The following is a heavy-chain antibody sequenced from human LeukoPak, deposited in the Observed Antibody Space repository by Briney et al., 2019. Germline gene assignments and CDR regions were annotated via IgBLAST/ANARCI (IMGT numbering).Heavy chain of an antibody. D-gene: IGHD3-10*01. Sequence: GGSLRLSCAASGFTFSSYLMHWVRQAPGKGLVWVSRINSDGSDTGYADSVKGRFTISRDNAKNTLHLQMNSLRAEDTAVYYCARGSSFGYWGQGTLVTVFS. CDR1: GFTFSSYL. CDR2: INSDGSDT. CDR3: ARGSSFGY. J-gene: IGHJ4*02. V-gene: IGHV3-74*01.